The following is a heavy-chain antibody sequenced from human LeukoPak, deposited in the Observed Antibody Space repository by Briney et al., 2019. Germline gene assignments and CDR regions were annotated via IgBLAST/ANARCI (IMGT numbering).Heavy chain of an antibody. CDR3: ARLRMTTVTTHLFDY. Sequence: GESLKISCKGSGYTFTSYWVGWVRQMPGKGLEWMGIIYPGDSDTRYSPSFQGQVTISADKSISTAYLQWSSLKASDTAMYYCARLRMTTVTTHLFDYWGQGTLVTVSS. D-gene: IGHD4-17*01. V-gene: IGHV5-51*01. J-gene: IGHJ4*02. CDR1: GYTFTSYW. CDR2: IYPGDSDT.